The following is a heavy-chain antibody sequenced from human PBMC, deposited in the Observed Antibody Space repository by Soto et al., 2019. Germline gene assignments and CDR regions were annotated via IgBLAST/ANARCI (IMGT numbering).Heavy chain of an antibody. V-gene: IGHV4-61*05. CDR1: GGSVSVGTSS. J-gene: IGHJ4*02. D-gene: IGHD3-22*01. Sequence: PSETLSLTCFFSGGSVSVGTSSWGWIRQPPGKGLEWIGEIYHSGSTNYNPSLKSRVTISVDKSKNQFSLKLSSVTAADTAVYYCARGNKIVAHRFWAQGNLVTVSS. CDR3: ARGNKIVAHRF. CDR2: IYHSGST.